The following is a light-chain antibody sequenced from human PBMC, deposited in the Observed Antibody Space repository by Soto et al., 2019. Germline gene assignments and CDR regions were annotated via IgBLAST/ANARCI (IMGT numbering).Light chain of an antibody. CDR2: GAS. V-gene: IGKV3-20*01. CDR3: QQYSSSPRT. Sequence: EIVLTQSPGTLSLSPGERATLSCRASQSVSVSSLAWYQQKPGQAPRLLIYGASTRATGIPDRFSGRGSGTDFTLTISRLEPDDFAVYYCQQYSSSPRTFGQGTKVEIK. CDR1: QSVSVSS. J-gene: IGKJ1*01.